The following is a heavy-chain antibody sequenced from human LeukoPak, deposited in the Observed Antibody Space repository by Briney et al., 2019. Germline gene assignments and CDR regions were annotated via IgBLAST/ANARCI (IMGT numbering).Heavy chain of an antibody. J-gene: IGHJ4*02. CDR1: GGSFSGYY. V-gene: IGHV4-34*01. D-gene: IGHD6-6*01. CDR2: INHSGST. Sequence: SETLSLTCAVYGGSFSGYYWSWIRQPPGKGLEWIGEINHSGSTNYNPSLKSRVTISVDTSKNQFSLKLSSVTAADTAVYFCATSFDYSSSFRPPGYWGQGTLVTVSS. CDR3: ATSFDYSSSFRPPGY.